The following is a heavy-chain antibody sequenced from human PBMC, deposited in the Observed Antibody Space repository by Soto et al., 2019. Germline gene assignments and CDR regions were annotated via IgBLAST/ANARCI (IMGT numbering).Heavy chain of an antibody. CDR3: ARGSYSGSFGAAGS. D-gene: IGHD1-26*01. CDR1: GGTFTNNA. J-gene: IGHJ5*02. CDR2: ITPLFGTA. V-gene: IGHV1-69*06. Sequence: QVQLVQSGAEVKKPGSSVKVSCKASGGTFTNNAVSWVRQAPGQGLEWMGGITPLFGTATYAQKFQGRVTITADKSKNTAYMELSSLTSEDTAIYYCARGSYSGSFGAAGSWGQGTLVSVSS.